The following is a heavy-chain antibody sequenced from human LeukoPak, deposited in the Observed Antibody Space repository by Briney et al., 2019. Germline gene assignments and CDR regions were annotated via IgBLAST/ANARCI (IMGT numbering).Heavy chain of an antibody. CDR3: AKDIGFGYCNSTSCYRGHYYCYYGMDV. J-gene: IGHJ6*02. Sequence: PGRSLRLSCAASGFTFDDYAMHWVRHAPGKGLEWVSGISWNSGSIAYADSVKGRFTIYRDNAKNSLYLQMNSLRAEDTALYYCAKDIGFGYCNSTSCYRGHYYCYYGMDVWGQGTTVTVSS. CDR1: GFTFDDYA. V-gene: IGHV3-9*01. D-gene: IGHD2-2*02. CDR2: ISWNSGSI.